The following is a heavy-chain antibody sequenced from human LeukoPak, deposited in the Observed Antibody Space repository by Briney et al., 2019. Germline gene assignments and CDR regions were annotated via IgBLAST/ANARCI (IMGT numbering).Heavy chain of an antibody. CDR1: GFTFSSYE. Sequence: PGGSLRLSCAASGFTFSSYEMNWVRQAPGKGLEWVSYISSSGSTIYYADSVKGRFTISRGNAKNSLYLQMNSLRAEDTAVYYCARDSGRGDYDDYWGQGTLVTVSS. V-gene: IGHV3-48*03. J-gene: IGHJ4*02. D-gene: IGHD4-17*01. CDR3: ARDSGRGDYDDY. CDR2: ISSSGSTI.